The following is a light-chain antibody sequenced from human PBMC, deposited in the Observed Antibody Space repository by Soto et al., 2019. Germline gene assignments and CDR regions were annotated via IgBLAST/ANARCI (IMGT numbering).Light chain of an antibody. CDR2: LDSDGSH. V-gene: IGLV4-69*01. CDR3: QTWSTGTHVV. CDR1: SGHRTYA. Sequence: QSVLTQSPSASASLGASVKLTCTLSSGHRTYAIAWHQLRPEKGPRFLMKLDSDGSHTRGDGIPDRFSASSSGPERYLTISRLQAEDEAAYYCQTWSTGTHVVFGGGTQLTVL. J-gene: IGLJ7*01.